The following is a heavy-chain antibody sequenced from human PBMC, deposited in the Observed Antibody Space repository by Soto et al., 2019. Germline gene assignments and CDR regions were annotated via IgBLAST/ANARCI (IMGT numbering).Heavy chain of an antibody. V-gene: IGHV4-4*02. CDR3: GRLTPVSVLDL. D-gene: IGHD2-2*01. CDR2: IYHSGSA. Sequence: SETLSLTCAVSGDTISSSYWWSWVRLSPVKGLEWIGEIYHSGSANYNPSFKGRVFMSVDKSKNHFSLRLTSVTAAGTAVFYCGRLTPVSVLDLWGHGTQVTVSS. J-gene: IGHJ4*01. CDR1: GDTISSSYW.